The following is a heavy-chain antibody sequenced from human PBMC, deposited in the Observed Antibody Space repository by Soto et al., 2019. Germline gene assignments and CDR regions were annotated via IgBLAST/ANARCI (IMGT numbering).Heavy chain of an antibody. CDR3: ARASSYGLYYYYGMDV. V-gene: IGHV3-48*02. CDR1: GFTFISYS. CDR2: ISSSSSTI. D-gene: IGHD5-18*01. Sequence: GGSLRLSCAASGFTFISYSMNWVRQAPGKGLEWVSYISSSSSTIYYADSVKGRFTISRDNAKNSLYLQMNSLRDEDTAVYYCARASSYGLYYYYGMDVWGQGTTVTVSS. J-gene: IGHJ6*02.